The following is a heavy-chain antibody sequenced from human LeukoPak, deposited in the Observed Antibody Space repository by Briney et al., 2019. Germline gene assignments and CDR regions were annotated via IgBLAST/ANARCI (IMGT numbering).Heavy chain of an antibody. D-gene: IGHD3-3*01. CDR1: GYTFISYG. J-gene: IGHJ4*02. CDR2: ISAYNGNI. CDR3: ASMSGYYPSYYFDY. V-gene: IGHV1-18*01. Sequence: ASAKVSCKASGYTFISYGITWVRQAPGQGLEWLGWISAYNGNIDYAQKLQGRVTLTTDTSTSTAYMEVGSLRSDDTAVYYCASMSGYYPSYYFDYWGQGTLVTVSS.